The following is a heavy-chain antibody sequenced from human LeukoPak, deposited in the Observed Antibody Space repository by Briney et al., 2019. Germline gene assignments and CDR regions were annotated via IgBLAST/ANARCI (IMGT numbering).Heavy chain of an antibody. CDR1: GGTFSSYT. J-gene: IGHJ6*03. Sequence: SVKVSCKASGGTFSSYTISWVRQAPGQGLEWMARIIPILGIANYAQKFQGRVTITADESTSTAYMELSSLRSEDTAVYYCARGPAGYCSSTSCYTGGYYYMDVWGKGTTVTVSS. CDR2: IIPILGIA. D-gene: IGHD2-2*02. CDR3: ARGPAGYCSSTSCYTGGYYYMDV. V-gene: IGHV1-69*02.